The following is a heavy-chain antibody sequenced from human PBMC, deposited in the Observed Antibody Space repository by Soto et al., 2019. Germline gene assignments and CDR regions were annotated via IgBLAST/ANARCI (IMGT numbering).Heavy chain of an antibody. V-gene: IGHV1-8*01. CDR2: MNPNSGNT. CDR3: ARRNCDYGRLDY. CDR1: GYTFTSYD. J-gene: IGHJ4*02. D-gene: IGHD4-17*01. Sequence: QVQLVQSGAEVKKPGASVKVSCKASGYTFTSYDINWVRQATGQGLEWMGWMNPNSGNTDYAQKFRGRVTMTRDTSIRTAYMELSGLTSEDTAVYYCARRNCDYGRLDYWGLGTLVTVSS.